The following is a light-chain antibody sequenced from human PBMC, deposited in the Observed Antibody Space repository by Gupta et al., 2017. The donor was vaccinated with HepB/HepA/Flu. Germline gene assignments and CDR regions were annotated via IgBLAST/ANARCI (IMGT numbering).Light chain of an antibody. J-gene: IGLJ3*02. V-gene: IGLV1-44*01. CDR2: SNN. CDR3: AAWDDSLDGWV. CDR1: SSNVGSNT. Sequence: QSVPTQPPAASGTPGQRVTISCSGSSSNVGSNTVNWYQQLPGTTPNLLIYSNNRRPSGVPDRFSGSKSGASASLAISGLQSEDEADYYCAAWDDSLDGWVFGGGTKLTVL.